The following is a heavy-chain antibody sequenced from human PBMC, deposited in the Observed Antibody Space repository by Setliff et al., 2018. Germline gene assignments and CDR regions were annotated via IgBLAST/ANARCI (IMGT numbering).Heavy chain of an antibody. CDR3: ACPDILTGLYDY. Sequence: PGGSLRLSCAASGFTFSSYEMNWVRQAPGKGLEWVSYISSSGSTIYYADSVKGRFTISRDNAKNSLYLQMNSRRAEDTAVYYCACPDILTGLYDYWGQGTLVTVSS. D-gene: IGHD3-9*01. J-gene: IGHJ4*02. CDR1: GFTFSSYE. CDR2: ISSSGSTI. V-gene: IGHV3-48*03.